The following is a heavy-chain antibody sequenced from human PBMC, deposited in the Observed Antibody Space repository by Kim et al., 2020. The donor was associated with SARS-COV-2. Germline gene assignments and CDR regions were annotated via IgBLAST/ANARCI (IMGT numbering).Heavy chain of an antibody. V-gene: IGHV4-34*01. J-gene: IGHJ4*02. CDR3: ARWLQLRRYFDY. CDR1: GGSFSGYY. Sequence: SETLSLTCAVYGGSFSGYYWSWIRQPPGKGLEWIGEINHSGSTNYNPSLKSRVTISVDTSKNQFSLKLSSVTAADTAVYYCARWLQLRRYFDYWGQGTLV. D-gene: IGHD5-12*01. CDR2: INHSGST.